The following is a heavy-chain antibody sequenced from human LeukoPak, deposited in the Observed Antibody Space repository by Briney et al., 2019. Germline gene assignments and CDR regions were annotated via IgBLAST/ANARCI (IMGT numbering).Heavy chain of an antibody. CDR1: GYTFTGYY. J-gene: IGHJ5*02. D-gene: IGHD4/OR15-4a*01. CDR3: ARGRLSPFDP. Sequence: ASVKVSCTASGYTFTGYYMHWVRQAPGQGLEWMGRINPNSGGTNYAQKFRARVTMTRDTSISTAYMELSRLRSDDTAVYYCARGRLSPFDPWGQGTLVTVSS. CDR2: INPNSGGT. V-gene: IGHV1-2*06.